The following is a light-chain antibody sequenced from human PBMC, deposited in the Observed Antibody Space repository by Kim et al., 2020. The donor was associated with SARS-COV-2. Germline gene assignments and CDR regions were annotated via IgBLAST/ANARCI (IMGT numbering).Light chain of an antibody. J-gene: IGKJ2*01. V-gene: IGKV3-20*01. CDR3: QQYGSAPGT. CDR1: QYVSSSY. Sequence: EIVLTQSPGTLSLSPGERATLSCRASQYVSSSYLAWYQQQPGQAPRLLIYGASSRATGIPDRFSGSGSGTDFTLTISRLEPEDFAVYYCQQYGSAPGTFGQGTKLEIK. CDR2: GAS.